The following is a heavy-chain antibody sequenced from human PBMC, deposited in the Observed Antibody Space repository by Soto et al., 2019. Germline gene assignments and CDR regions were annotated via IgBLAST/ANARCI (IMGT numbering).Heavy chain of an antibody. V-gene: IGHV1-18*01. Sequence: QVQLVQSGAEVKKPGASVKVSCKASGYTFTSYSICWVRQAPGQGLEWMGWISAYNGNTNYAQKLQGRVTMTTDTSQSTGYMELRSLRSDDTAVYYCARDYSSIPIDPWGQGTLFTVSS. CDR2: ISAYNGNT. CDR3: ARDYSSIPIDP. CDR1: GYTFTSYS. D-gene: IGHD6-13*01. J-gene: IGHJ5*02.